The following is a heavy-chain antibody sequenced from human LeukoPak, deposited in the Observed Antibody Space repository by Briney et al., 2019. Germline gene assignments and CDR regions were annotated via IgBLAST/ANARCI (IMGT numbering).Heavy chain of an antibody. CDR1: GFTFSTHS. CDR3: ARDDFWSGFYY. V-gene: IGHV3-48*04. CDR2: MSSSSSTI. J-gene: IGHJ4*02. Sequence: VGSLRLSCAPSGFTFSTHSMNWVRQAPGQGLEWVSYMSSSSSTIYNADSVTGRFTISIDNPKNSLFLQMNSLRAEDTAVYDCARDDFWSGFYYWGQGTLVTVSS. D-gene: IGHD3-3*01.